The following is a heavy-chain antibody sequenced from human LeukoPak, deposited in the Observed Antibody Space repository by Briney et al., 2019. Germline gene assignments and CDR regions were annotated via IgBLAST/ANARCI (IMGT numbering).Heavy chain of an antibody. Sequence: GGSLRLSCAASGFTFSSYIMNWVRQAPGKGLEWVSYICSSSSTIYYADSVKGRFTISRDNAKNSQYLQMNILRDEDTAVYYCAREPSRCSGGSCYSDPDYWGQGTLVTVSS. CDR3: AREPSRCSGGSCYSDPDY. CDR2: ICSSSSTI. J-gene: IGHJ4*02. D-gene: IGHD2-15*01. CDR1: GFTFSSYI. V-gene: IGHV3-48*02.